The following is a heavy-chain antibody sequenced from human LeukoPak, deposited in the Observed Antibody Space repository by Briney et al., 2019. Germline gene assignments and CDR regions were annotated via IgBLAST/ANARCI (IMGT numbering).Heavy chain of an antibody. CDR3: ASGDGYNLGGFDY. CDR2: IYSGGST. J-gene: IGHJ4*02. CDR1: GFTVSSNY. D-gene: IGHD5-24*01. V-gene: IGHV3-53*01. Sequence: PGGSLRLSCAASGFTVSSNYMSWVRQAPGKGLEWVSVIYSGGSTYYADSVKGRFTISRDNSKNTLYLQVNSLRAEDTAVYYCASGDGYNLGGFDYWGQGTLVTVSS.